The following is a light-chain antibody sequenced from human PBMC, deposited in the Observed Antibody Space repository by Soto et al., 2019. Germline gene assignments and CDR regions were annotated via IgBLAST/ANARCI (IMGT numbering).Light chain of an antibody. Sequence: DIQMTQSPSTLSASVGYRVTITCRSSQSISSWLAWYQQKPGKAPKLLIYKASSLESGVPSRFSGSGSGTEFTLTISSLQPDDFATYYCQQYNSYSRTFGQGTKVHIK. CDR2: KAS. CDR1: QSISSW. J-gene: IGKJ1*01. CDR3: QQYNSYSRT. V-gene: IGKV1-5*03.